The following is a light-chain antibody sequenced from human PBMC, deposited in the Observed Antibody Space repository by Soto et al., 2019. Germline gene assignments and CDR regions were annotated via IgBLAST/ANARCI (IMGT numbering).Light chain of an antibody. CDR1: QSISTF. Sequence: EVVLTQSPATLSLSPGEIATLSFIASQSISTFLAWYQPRPGQTPRLLIYGASNRATGTPGRFSGTGSGTDLTLTISNLEPEDFAVYYCQQCANWPPKWTFGQGAKVDIK. CDR3: QQCANWPPKWT. J-gene: IGKJ1*01. V-gene: IGKV3-11*01. CDR2: GAS.